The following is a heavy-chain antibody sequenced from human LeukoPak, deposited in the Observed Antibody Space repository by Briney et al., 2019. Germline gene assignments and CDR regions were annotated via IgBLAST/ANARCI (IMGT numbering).Heavy chain of an antibody. J-gene: IGHJ4*02. V-gene: IGHV3-11*01. CDR1: GVTFEDYY. D-gene: IGHD3-10*01. CDR2: VSSTGGDK. Sequence: GGSLRLSCTGSGVTFEDYYLSWIRQAPGKGLEWISYVSSTGGDKFYADPVKGRFTISRDNARNSLYMEMNDQIAEDTAFYYCARGENGSFDHWGQGTLVIVSS. CDR3: ARGENGSFDH.